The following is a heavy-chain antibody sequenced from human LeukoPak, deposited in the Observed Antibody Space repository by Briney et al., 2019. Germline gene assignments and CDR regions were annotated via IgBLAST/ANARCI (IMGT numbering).Heavy chain of an antibody. CDR1: GGSFSGYY. V-gene: IGHV4-34*01. CDR3: ARRGSSGWYYFDY. CDR2: IDHSGST. D-gene: IGHD6-19*01. Sequence: SETLSLTCAVFGGSFSGYYWSWIRQPPGKGLEWIGEIDHSGSTNYNPSMKSRVTMSVDTSKSQVSLTVTSVPAADTAVYYCARRGSSGWYYFDYWGQGTLVTVSS. J-gene: IGHJ4*02.